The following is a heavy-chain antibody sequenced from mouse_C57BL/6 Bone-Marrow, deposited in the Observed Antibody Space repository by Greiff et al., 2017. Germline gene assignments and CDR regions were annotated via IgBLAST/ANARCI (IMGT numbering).Heavy chain of an antibody. CDR3: TRSFYYYEYFDY. Sequence: VQLQQSGTVLARPGASVKMSCKTSGYTFTSYWMHWVKQGPGQGLEWIGAIYPGNSDTSYNQKFKGKAKLTAVTSASTAYMELSSLTNEDSAVYYCTRSFYYYEYFDYWGQGTTLTVSS. V-gene: IGHV1-5*01. CDR1: GYTFTSYW. J-gene: IGHJ2*01. CDR2: IYPGNSDT. D-gene: IGHD1-1*01.